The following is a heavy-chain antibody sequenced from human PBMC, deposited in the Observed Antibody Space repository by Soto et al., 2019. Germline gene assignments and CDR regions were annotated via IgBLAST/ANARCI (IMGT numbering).Heavy chain of an antibody. V-gene: IGHV1-69*13. CDR1: GGSFSSYA. CDR2: VIPVFGSA. D-gene: IGHD1-26*01. J-gene: IGHJ4*02. Sequence: SVKVSCKASGGSFSSYAISWVRQAPGQGLEWMGGVIPVFGSANYAQKFQGRVTITADESTSTAYMELSSLRSEDTAVYYCARPGAVGASFDYWGQGTLVTVSS. CDR3: ARPGAVGASFDY.